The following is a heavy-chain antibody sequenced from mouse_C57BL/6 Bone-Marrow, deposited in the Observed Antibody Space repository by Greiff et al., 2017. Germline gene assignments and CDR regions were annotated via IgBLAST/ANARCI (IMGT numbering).Heavy chain of an antibody. CDR3: ARQGIVTTKFAY. CDR1: GFTFSDYY. Sequence: EVKVVESGGGLVQPGGSLKLSCAASGFTFSDYYMYWVRQTPEKRLEWVAYISNGGGSTYYPDPVKGRLTISRDNTKKTLYLQMSRLKSEDTAMYYCARQGIVTTKFAYWGKGTLVTVSA. J-gene: IGHJ3*01. CDR2: ISNGGGST. D-gene: IGHD2-5*01. V-gene: IGHV5-12*01.